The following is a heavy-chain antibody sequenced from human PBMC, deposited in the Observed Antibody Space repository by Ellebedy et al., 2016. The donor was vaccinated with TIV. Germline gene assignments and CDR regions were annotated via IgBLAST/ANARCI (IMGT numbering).Heavy chain of an antibody. CDR2: ISSNTDYI. CDR3: ARDRTGVYDSSGYYYPNGVGS. Sequence: GESLKISXAASGFTFSSYNMNWVRQAPGRGLEWVSSISSNTDYIYYADSVKGRFTISRDNAENSLYLQMNSLRAEDTAVYYCARDRTGVYDSSGYYYPNGVGSWGQGTLVTVSS. J-gene: IGHJ4*02. D-gene: IGHD3-22*01. CDR1: GFTFSSYN. V-gene: IGHV3-21*01.